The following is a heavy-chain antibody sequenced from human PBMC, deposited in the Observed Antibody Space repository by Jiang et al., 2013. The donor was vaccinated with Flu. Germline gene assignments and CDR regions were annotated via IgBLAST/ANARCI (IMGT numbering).Heavy chain of an antibody. D-gene: IGHD3-3*01. CDR3: AFQNFWSGYQSGDAFDI. J-gene: IGHJ3*02. Sequence: ESGGGLVKPGGSLRLSCAASGFSFTNAWMSWVRQAPGKGLEWVGRIRSKAAGGTTDYAAPVKGRFTISRDNSKNTLYLQMNSLRAEDTAVYYCAFQNFWSGYQSGDAFDIWGQGTMVTVSS. CDR2: IRSKAAGGTT. V-gene: IGHV3-15*01. CDR1: GFSFTNAW.